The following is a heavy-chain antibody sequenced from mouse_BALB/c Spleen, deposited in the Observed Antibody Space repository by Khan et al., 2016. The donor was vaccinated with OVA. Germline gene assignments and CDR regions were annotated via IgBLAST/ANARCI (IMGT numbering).Heavy chain of an antibody. CDR1: GFTFSTYA. V-gene: IGHV5-9-3*01. Sequence: EVQLLETGGGLVKPGGSLKLSCAASGFTFSTYAMSWVRQTPEKRLEWVATISSDGDSTYFPDNVTGRFTISRDNAKNTLCLQMTSLRSEDTAMYYCARSPYGNVAYWGQGTLVTVSA. CDR2: ISSDGDST. CDR3: ARSPYGNVAY. D-gene: IGHD2-1*01. J-gene: IGHJ3*01.